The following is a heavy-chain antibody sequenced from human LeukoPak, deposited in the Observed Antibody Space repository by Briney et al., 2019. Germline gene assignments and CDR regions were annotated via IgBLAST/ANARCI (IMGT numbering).Heavy chain of an antibody. V-gene: IGHV1-24*01. Sequence: ASVKVSCKVSGYTLTELSMHWVRQAPGTGLEWMGGFDPEDGETIYAQKFQGRVTMTEDTSTDTAYMELSSLRSEDTAVYYCATGPYGGQPGYFDYWGQGTLVTVSS. D-gene: IGHD4-23*01. CDR3: ATGPYGGQPGYFDY. J-gene: IGHJ4*02. CDR2: FDPEDGET. CDR1: GYTLTELS.